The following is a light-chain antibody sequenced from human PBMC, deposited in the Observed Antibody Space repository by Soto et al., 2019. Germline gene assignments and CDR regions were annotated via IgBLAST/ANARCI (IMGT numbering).Light chain of an antibody. V-gene: IGKV3-20*01. CDR3: SQYIASPFT. J-gene: IGKJ2*01. Sequence: EIVLTQSPGTLSLSPGERATLSCRASQAISASYLAWFLHKPGQAPRLLIFGAYTRAAGIPDSFSGSGSGAGVTLTITRLEPEDFALYYCSQYIASPFTFGQGTKVEI. CDR2: GAY. CDR1: QAISASY.